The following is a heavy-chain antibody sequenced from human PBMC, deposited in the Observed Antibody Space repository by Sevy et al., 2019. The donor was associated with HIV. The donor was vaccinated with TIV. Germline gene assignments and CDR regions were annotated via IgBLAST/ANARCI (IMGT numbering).Heavy chain of an antibody. J-gene: IGHJ4*02. D-gene: IGHD2-21*01. Sequence: GGSLRISCAGSGFTFSTYAMHWVRQTPGRGLEWVSTISYDGFNKYYRDSVKGRFAISRDNSKNTQYLQMNSLRVEDTAVYYCVIPFSGGGGGYWGQGTLVTVSS. CDR2: ISYDGFNK. CDR3: VIPFSGGGGGY. CDR1: GFTFSTYA. V-gene: IGHV3-30*09.